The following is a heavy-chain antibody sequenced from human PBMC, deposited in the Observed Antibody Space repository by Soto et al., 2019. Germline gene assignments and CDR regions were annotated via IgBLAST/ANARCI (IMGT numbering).Heavy chain of an antibody. D-gene: IGHD6-6*01. J-gene: IGHJ4*02. CDR1: GFPFSNHA. CDR3: VTWGGIEARNLDH. CDR2: INYNGGTT. Sequence: EVQLVESGGGLVQPGGSLRLSCSASGFPFSNHAMHWVRQAPGKGLEYVSAINYNGGTTYYVDSVKGRFTISRDNSKNTLYLQMSSLKVEDTAMYHCVTWGGIEARNLDHWGQGTLFTVSS. V-gene: IGHV3-64D*06.